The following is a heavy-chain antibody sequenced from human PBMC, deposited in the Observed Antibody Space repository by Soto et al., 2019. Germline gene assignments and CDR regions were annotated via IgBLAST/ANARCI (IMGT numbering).Heavy chain of an antibody. CDR2: IYYSGST. J-gene: IGHJ6*02. Sequence: PSETLSLTCTVSGGSISSGGYYWSWIRQHPGKGLEWIGYIYYSGSTYYNPSLKSRVTISVDTSKNQFSLKLSSVTAADTAVYYCARDAPSLYGMDVWGQGTTVTVSS. V-gene: IGHV4-31*03. CDR1: GGSISSGGYY. CDR3: ARDAPSLYGMDV.